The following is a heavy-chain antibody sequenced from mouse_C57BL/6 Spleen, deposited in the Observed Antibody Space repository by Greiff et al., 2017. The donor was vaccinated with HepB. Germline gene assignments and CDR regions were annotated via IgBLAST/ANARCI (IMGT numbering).Heavy chain of an antibody. CDR1: GFTFSDYG. D-gene: IGHD2-1*01. J-gene: IGHJ4*01. CDR2: ISSGSSTI. Sequence: EVMLVESGGGLVKPGGSLKLSCAASGFTFSDYGMHWVRQAPEKGLEWVAYISSGSSTIYYADTVKGRFTISRDNAKNTLFLQMTSLRSEDTAMYYCAREGNYGYAMDYWGQGTSVTVSS. V-gene: IGHV5-17*01. CDR3: AREGNYGYAMDY.